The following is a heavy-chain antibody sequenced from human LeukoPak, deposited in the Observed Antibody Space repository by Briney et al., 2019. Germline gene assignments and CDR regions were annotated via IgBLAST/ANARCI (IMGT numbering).Heavy chain of an antibody. J-gene: IGHJ4*02. Sequence: PGGSLRLSCAASGFTFSNYWIHWVRQAPGKGLVWVSRIDSDGSDTMYADSVKGRFTISGDNAKNTLYLQMNSLRAEDTAVYYCAKEGYSGYELNYWGQGTLVTVSS. CDR1: GFTFSNYW. V-gene: IGHV3-74*03. CDR3: AKEGYSGYELNY. CDR2: IDSDGSDT. D-gene: IGHD5-12*01.